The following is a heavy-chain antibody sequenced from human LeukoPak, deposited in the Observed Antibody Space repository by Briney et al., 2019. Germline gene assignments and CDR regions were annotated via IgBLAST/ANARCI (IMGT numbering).Heavy chain of an antibody. CDR2: IIPIFGTA. J-gene: IGHJ4*02. V-gene: IGHV1-69*05. Sequence: GASVKLSCKASGATFSSYTISWVRQAPGQGLEWMGGIIPIFGTASYAQKFQGRVTMTRDMSTSTVYMELSSLRSEDTAVYYCAREDYYGSGTNPHYWGQGTLVTVSS. CDR1: GATFSSYT. CDR3: AREDYYGSGTNPHY. D-gene: IGHD3-10*01.